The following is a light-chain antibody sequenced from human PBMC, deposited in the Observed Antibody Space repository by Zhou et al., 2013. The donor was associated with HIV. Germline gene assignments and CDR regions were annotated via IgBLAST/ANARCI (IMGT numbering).Light chain of an antibody. CDR3: QQYKEWPLT. CDR2: DAS. Sequence: EIVMTQSPATLSVFLGERVTLSCRASQSVSSILAWYQQKPGLAPRLLVYDASTRATGIPARFSGSGSGTEFTLTISSLQSEDFAVYFCQQYKEWPLTFGQGTRLGIE. J-gene: IGKJ5*01. V-gene: IGKV3-15*01. CDR1: QSVSSI.